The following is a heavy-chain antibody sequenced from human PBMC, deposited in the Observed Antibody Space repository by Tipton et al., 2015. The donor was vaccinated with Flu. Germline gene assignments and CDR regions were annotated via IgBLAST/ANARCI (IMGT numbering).Heavy chain of an antibody. Sequence: LRLSCTVSGYSISSGYYWGWIRQPPGKGLEWIGSIYHNGGTYYSPSLKSRLTISVDTSKNQFSLKLSSVTAADTAVYYCARHTGDSVRGIIDYWGQGTLVTVSS. J-gene: IGHJ4*02. CDR3: ARHTGDSVRGIIDY. CDR2: IYHNGGT. D-gene: IGHD3-10*02. V-gene: IGHV4-38-2*02. CDR1: GYSISSGYY.